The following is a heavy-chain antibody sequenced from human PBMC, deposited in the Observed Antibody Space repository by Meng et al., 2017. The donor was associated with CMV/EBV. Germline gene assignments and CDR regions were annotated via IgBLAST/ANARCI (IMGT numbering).Heavy chain of an antibody. CDR1: GGSTSSSSYY. D-gene: IGHD4-23*01. CDR2: IYYSGST. V-gene: IGHV4-39*07. Sequence: LQRQASGPGPVKPSETLSLTCTFSGGSTSSSSYYWGWIRQPPGKGLEWIGSIYYSGSTYYNPSLKSRVTISVDTSKNQFSLKLSSVTAADTAVYYCARDRRKTDYGGNSDDYWGQGTLVTVSS. J-gene: IGHJ4*02. CDR3: ARDRRKTDYGGNSDDY.